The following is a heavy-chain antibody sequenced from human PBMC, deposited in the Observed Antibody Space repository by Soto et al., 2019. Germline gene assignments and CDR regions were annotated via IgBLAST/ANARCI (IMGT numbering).Heavy chain of an antibody. CDR1: GFTFSSYG. D-gene: IGHD6-13*01. CDR3: ARDSYRAGIAAAGNYYYYGMGV. CDR2: IWYDGSNK. V-gene: IGHV3-33*01. J-gene: IGHJ6*02. Sequence: QVQLVESGGGVVQPGRSLRLSCAASGFTFSSYGMHWVRQAPGKGLEWVAVIWYDGSNKYYADSVKGRFTISRDNSKNALYLQMNSLRAEDTAVYYCARDSYRAGIAAAGNYYYYGMGVWGQGTTVTVSS.